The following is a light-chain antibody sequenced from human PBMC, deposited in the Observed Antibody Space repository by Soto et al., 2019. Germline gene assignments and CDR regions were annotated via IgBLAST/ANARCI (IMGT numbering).Light chain of an antibody. J-gene: IGKJ3*01. V-gene: IGKV1-17*01. CDR2: TAP. CDR3: LQYNNYPLT. Sequence: DIQVTQSPSSLSASIGDRVSITCRTSQSITNYLNWYQQKPGKAPQRLIYTAPTLQSGVPSRFSGSGSGTEFTLTISSLQPEDFATYYCLQYNNYPLTFGPGTKVDIK. CDR1: QSITNY.